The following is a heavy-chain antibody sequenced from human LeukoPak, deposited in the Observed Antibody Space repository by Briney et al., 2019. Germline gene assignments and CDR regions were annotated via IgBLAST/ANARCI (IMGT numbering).Heavy chain of an antibody. V-gene: IGHV1-8*01. Sequence: ASVKVSCKASGYTFTSYDINWVRQATGQGLEWMGWMNPNSGNTGYAQKFQGRVTMTRNTSISTAYMELSSLRSEDTAVYYCARDMMGGSTSCYPVGCWFDPWGQGTLVTVSS. D-gene: IGHD2-2*01. J-gene: IGHJ5*02. CDR3: ARDMMGGSTSCYPVGCWFDP. CDR1: GYTFTSYD. CDR2: MNPNSGNT.